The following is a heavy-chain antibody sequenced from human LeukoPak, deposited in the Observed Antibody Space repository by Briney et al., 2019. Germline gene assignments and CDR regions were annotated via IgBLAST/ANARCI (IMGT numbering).Heavy chain of an antibody. CDR2: IYTSGST. CDR3: ARVISYVPRSYYYYMDV. CDR1: GGSISSSGYY. Sequence: PSETLSLTCTVSGGSISSSGYYWRWIRQPAGKVLGWNGRIYTSGSTNYNPSLESRVTISADTSKNQFSLKLSSVTAADTAVYYCARVISYVPRSYYYYMDVWGKGTTVTVSS. J-gene: IGHJ6*03. D-gene: IGHD1-26*01. V-gene: IGHV4-61*02.